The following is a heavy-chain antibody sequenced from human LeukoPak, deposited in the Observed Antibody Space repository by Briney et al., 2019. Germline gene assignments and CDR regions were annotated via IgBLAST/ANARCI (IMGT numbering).Heavy chain of an antibody. V-gene: IGHV3-23*01. CDR2: ISGSGGST. CDR1: GFTLSSYA. CDR3: AKDATNLWFGELLPTQFDY. Sequence: GGSLRLSCAASGFTLSSYAMSWVRQAPGKGLEWVSAISGSGGSTYYADSVKGRFTISRDNSKNTLYLQMNSLRAEDTAVYYCAKDATNLWFGELLPTQFDYWGQGTLVTVSS. D-gene: IGHD3-10*01. J-gene: IGHJ4*02.